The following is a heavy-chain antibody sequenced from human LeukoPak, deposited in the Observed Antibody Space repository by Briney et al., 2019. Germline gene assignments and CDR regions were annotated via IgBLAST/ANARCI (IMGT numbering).Heavy chain of an antibody. J-gene: IGHJ4*02. Sequence: GGSLRLSCAASGFTFSSYGMHWVRQAPGKGLEWVAVISYDGSNKYYADSVKGRFTISRDNSKNTLYLQMNSLRAEDTAVYYCAKDRGSSGWYTDFDYWGQGTLVTVSS. CDR3: AKDRGSSGWYTDFDY. CDR2: ISYDGSNK. V-gene: IGHV3-30*18. D-gene: IGHD6-19*01. CDR1: GFTFSSYG.